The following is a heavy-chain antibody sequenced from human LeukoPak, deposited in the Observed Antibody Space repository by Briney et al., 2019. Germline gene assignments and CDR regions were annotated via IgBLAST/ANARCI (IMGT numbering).Heavy chain of an antibody. D-gene: IGHD3-10*01. V-gene: IGHV4-59*12. CDR2: IYFSGST. Sequence: SETLSLTCTVSGGSISSFYWSWFYWSWIRQPPGKGLEWIGYIYFSGSTNYNPSLKSRVTISVDTSKNQFSLKLSSVTAADTAVYYCARLVVRGAADYWGQGTLVTVSS. CDR1: GGSISSFY. J-gene: IGHJ4*02. CDR3: ARLVVRGAADY.